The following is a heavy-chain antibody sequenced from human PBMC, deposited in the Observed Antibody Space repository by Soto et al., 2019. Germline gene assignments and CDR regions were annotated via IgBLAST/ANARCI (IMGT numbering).Heavy chain of an antibody. J-gene: IGHJ5*02. CDR1: GGSISSGDYY. D-gene: IGHD4-17*01. Sequence: SETLSLTCTVSGGSISSGDYYWSWIRQPPGKGLEWIGYIYYSGSTYYNPSLKSRVAISVDTSKNQFSLKLSSVTAADTAVYYCAREGLDDYVWFDPWGQGTLVTVSS. CDR3: AREGLDDYVWFDP. V-gene: IGHV4-30-4*01. CDR2: IYYSGST.